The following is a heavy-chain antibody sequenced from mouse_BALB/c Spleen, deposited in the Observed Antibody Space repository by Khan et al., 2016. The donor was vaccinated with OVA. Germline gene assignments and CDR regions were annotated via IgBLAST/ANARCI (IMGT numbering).Heavy chain of an antibody. CDR3: AREDGNYYFDY. V-gene: IGHV5-17*02. CDR2: ISSGSSTI. D-gene: IGHD2-1*01. J-gene: IGHJ2*01. CDR1: GFTFSSFG. Sequence: EVELVESGGGLVQPGGSRKLSCAASGFTFSSFGMHWVRQAPEKGLEWVAFISSGSSTIYYSDTVKGRFTISRDNPKNTLFLQITSLRSEDTAMYYCAREDGNYYFDYWGQGTTLTVSS.